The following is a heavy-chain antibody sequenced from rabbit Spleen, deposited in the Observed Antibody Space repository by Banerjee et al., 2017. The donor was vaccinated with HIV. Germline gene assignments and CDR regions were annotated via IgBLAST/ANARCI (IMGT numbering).Heavy chain of an antibody. V-gene: IGHV1S40*01. CDR3: ARGSAAMTMVITGYYLSL. CDR2: IDAGSSDFT. D-gene: IGHD2-1*01. J-gene: IGHJ4*01. Sequence: QSLEESGGDLVKPGASLTLTCTASGVSFSVSSYMCWVRQAPGKGLEWIACIDAGSSDFTYFASWAKGRFTISKTSSTTVTLRMTSLTAADTATYFCARGSAAMTMVITGYYLSLWGQGTLVTVS. CDR1: GVSFSVSSY.